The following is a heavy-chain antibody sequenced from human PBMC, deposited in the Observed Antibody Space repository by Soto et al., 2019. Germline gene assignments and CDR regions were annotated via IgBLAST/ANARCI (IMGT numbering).Heavy chain of an antibody. V-gene: IGHV4-4*07. CDR1: GASGGRFY. D-gene: IGHD1-26*01. J-gene: IGHJ6*02. CDR2: MYSTGGT. Sequence: QGLLHESGPGLVKPSETLSLTCNVSGASGGRFYWSWIRQAAEKGLEWIGRMYSTGGTAYNPAHKGRITISLDRSNNHVSLEMKSVTAADTAVYFCARDLSGTGLDIWGRGTRVTVSS. CDR3: ARDLSGTGLDI.